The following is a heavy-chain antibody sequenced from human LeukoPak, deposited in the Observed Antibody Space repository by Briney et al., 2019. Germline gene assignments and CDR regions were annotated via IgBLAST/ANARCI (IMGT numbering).Heavy chain of an antibody. CDR1: GYTFTAYY. J-gene: IGHJ5*02. Sequence: ASVTVSCTTSGYTFTAYYMHWVRQAPGQGLEWMGFINPSGSSAAYAQKFQGRLTMTRDMFTSTDYMELTSLTSDDTAVYYCARDNSVGETAWWFDPWGQGTLVTVSS. V-gene: IGHV1-46*01. CDR2: INPSGSSA. CDR3: ARDNSVGETAWWFDP. D-gene: IGHD1-26*01.